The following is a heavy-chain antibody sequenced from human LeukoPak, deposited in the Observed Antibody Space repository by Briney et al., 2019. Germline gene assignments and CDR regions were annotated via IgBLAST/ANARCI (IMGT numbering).Heavy chain of an antibody. Sequence: PSETLSLTCTVSGGSISSSSYYWGWIRQPPGKGLEWIGYIYYSGSTNYNPSLKSRVTISVDTSKNQFSLKLSSVTAADTAVYYCARVTGSGSHPDYWGQGTLVTVSS. J-gene: IGHJ4*02. CDR1: GGSISSSSYY. D-gene: IGHD3-10*01. CDR2: IYYSGST. V-gene: IGHV4-61*05. CDR3: ARVTGSGSHPDY.